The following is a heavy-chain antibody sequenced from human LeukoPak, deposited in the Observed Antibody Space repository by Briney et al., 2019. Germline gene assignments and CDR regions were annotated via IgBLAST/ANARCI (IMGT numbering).Heavy chain of an antibody. CDR2: IYYSRST. D-gene: IGHD1-14*01. Sequence: SETLSLTCTVSGGSISSYYWSWIRQPPGKGLEWIGYIYYSRSTNYNPSLKSRVTISVDTSKNQFSLKLSSVTAADTAVYYCARGDGSGYDYYGMDAWGKGTTVTVSS. CDR3: ARGDGSGYDYYGMDA. CDR1: GGSISSYY. J-gene: IGHJ6*04. V-gene: IGHV4-59*01.